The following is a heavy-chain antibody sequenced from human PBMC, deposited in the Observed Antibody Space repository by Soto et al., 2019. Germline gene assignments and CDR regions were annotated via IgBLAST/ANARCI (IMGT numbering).Heavy chain of an antibody. D-gene: IGHD6-19*01. J-gene: IGHJ5*02. CDR2: ISHDGINK. CDR1: GFSFSSYA. Sequence: QVRLVESGGGVVQPGRSLRLSCTASGFSFSSYAMYWFRQPPGKGLEWVAVISHDGINKHYADSVKGRVTVSRDNSNHSLDLQLDSLRGEDTARYYCARDMYSSDYFVKWFEPWGQGTLVTVSS. CDR3: ARDMYSSDYFVKWFEP. V-gene: IGHV3-30-3*01.